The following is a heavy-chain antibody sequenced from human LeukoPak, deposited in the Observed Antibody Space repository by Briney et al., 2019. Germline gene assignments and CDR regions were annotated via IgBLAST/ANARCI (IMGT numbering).Heavy chain of an antibody. V-gene: IGHV3-30*02. J-gene: IGHJ4*02. Sequence: GGSLRLSCVVSGFTFTSYGVHWVRQAPGKGLEWVAFIRHDGSYKDYADSVKGRFTISRDNSKNTLYLQMNSLRAEDTAVYYCAKSPWNGKFRAYFDYWGQGTLVTVSS. CDR1: GFTFTSYG. CDR2: IRHDGSYK. CDR3: AKSPWNGKFRAYFDY. D-gene: IGHD1-1*01.